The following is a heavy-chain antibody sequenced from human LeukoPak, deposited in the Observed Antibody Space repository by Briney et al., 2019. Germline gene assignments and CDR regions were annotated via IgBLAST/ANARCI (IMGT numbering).Heavy chain of an antibody. Sequence: QSGGSLRLSCAASGFTFSNYGMNWLRQAPGKGLEWVSDISGSGGSTYYADSVKGRFTISRDNSKNTLYLQMNTLRVEDTAVYYCAQDAPIGYNLGYYGMDVWGQGTTVTVSS. CDR2: ISGSGGST. CDR1: GFTFSNYG. CDR3: AQDAPIGYNLGYYGMDV. J-gene: IGHJ6*02. V-gene: IGHV3-23*01. D-gene: IGHD5-18*01.